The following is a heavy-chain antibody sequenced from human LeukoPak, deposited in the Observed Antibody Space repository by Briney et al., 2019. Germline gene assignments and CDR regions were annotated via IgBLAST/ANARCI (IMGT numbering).Heavy chain of an antibody. CDR2: IYYSGGT. CDR1: GGSISSSSYY. CDR3: ARTPGLSRYSSSSY. Sequence: SETLSLTCTVSGGSISSSSYYWGWIRQPPGKGLEWIGSIYYSGGTYYNPSLKSRVTLSVGTSKNQFSLKLSSVTAADTAVYYCARTPGLSRYSSSSYWGQGTLVTVSS. D-gene: IGHD6-13*01. V-gene: IGHV4-39*01. J-gene: IGHJ1*01.